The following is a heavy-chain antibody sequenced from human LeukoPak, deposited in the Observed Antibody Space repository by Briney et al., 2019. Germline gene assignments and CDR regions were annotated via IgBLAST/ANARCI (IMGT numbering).Heavy chain of an antibody. J-gene: IGHJ4*02. D-gene: IGHD3-22*01. CDR3: AKGQHYYDSSGSIDY. CDR1: GFTFSGYA. CDR2: ISGSGGST. Sequence: GGSLRLSCAASGFTFSGYAMSWVRQAPGKGLEWVSAISGSGGSTYYADSVKGRFTISRDNSKNTLYLQMNSLRAEDTAVYYCAKGQHYYDSSGSIDYSRQGTLVTVSS. V-gene: IGHV3-23*01.